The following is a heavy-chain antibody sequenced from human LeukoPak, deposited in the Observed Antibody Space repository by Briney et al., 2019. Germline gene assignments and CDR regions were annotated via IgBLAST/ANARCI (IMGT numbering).Heavy chain of an antibody. J-gene: IGHJ5*02. Sequence: SETLSLTCAVYGGSFSGYYWSWIRQPPGKGLEWIGEINHSGSTNYNPSLKSRVTISVDTSKNQFSLKLSSVTAADTAVYYCARHLIYYGSGSYGVAPWGQGTLVTVSS. V-gene: IGHV4-34*01. D-gene: IGHD3-10*01. CDR1: GGSFSGYY. CDR3: ARHLIYYGSGSYGVAP. CDR2: INHSGST.